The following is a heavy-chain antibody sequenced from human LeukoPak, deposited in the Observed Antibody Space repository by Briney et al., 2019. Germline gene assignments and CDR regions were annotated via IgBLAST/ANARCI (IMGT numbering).Heavy chain of an antibody. J-gene: IGHJ4*02. CDR2: ISYDGSNK. CDR1: GFTFSSYG. Sequence: GGSLRLSCAASGFTFSSYGMHWVRQAPGKGLEWVAVISYDGSNKYYADSVKGRFTISRDNSKNTLYLQMNSLRAEDTAVYYCAKGRSYSSSSEEDYWGQGTLVTVSS. D-gene: IGHD6-6*01. V-gene: IGHV3-30*18. CDR3: AKGRSYSSSSEEDY.